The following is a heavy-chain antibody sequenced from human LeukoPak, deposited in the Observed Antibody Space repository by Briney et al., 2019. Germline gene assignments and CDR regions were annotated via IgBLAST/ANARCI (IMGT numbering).Heavy chain of an antibody. CDR2: ISSSSSYI. V-gene: IGHV3-21*01. CDR3: ARDEGSSSWYEAVAEYFQH. CDR1: GFTFSSYS. D-gene: IGHD6-13*01. Sequence: GGSLRLSCAASGFTFSSYSMNWVRQAPGKGLEWVSSISSSSSYIYYADSVKGRFTISRDNAKNSLYLQMNSLRAEDTAVYYCARDEGSSSWYEAVAEYFQHWGQGTLVTVSS. J-gene: IGHJ1*01.